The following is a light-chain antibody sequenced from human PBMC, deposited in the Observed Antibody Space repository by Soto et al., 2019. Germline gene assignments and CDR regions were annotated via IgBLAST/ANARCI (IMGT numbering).Light chain of an antibody. CDR2: SND. V-gene: IGLV1-44*01. Sequence: QSVLTQPPSASATPGQRVAISCSGSSSNIGSHTVNWYHQLPGTAPKLLIYSNDQRPSGVPGRFSGSKSGTSASLAISGLQSEDEGEDYCAAWEESLSGPVFGGGTKLTVL. J-gene: IGLJ3*02. CDR3: AAWEESLSGPV. CDR1: SSNIGSHT.